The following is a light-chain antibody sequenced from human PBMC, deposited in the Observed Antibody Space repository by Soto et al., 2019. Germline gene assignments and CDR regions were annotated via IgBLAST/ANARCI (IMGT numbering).Light chain of an antibody. CDR3: QQHGQWPIT. V-gene: IGKV3D-15*01. CDR1: QSVDSN. J-gene: IGKJ5*01. Sequence: EIVMTQSPATLSASPWERATLSCRASQSVDSNYLACSQQKPAQAPRLRIYGISKMATDSPDRFSGSGSGTEFTLPISSLQHEDFATYYCQQHGQWPITFGQGTRLEIK. CDR2: GIS.